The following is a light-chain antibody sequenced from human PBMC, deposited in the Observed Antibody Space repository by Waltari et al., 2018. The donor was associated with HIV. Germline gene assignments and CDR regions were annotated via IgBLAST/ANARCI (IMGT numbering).Light chain of an antibody. V-gene: IGKV1-9*01. Sequence: QLTQSPSFLSASVGDRVTITCRASQRISSYLAWYQQKPGKAPKLLIYAASTLQSGVPSRFSGSGSGTEFTLTISSLQPEDFATYYCQQLNSYRTFGQGTKVEIK. CDR2: AAS. CDR3: QQLNSYRT. CDR1: QRISSY. J-gene: IGKJ1*01.